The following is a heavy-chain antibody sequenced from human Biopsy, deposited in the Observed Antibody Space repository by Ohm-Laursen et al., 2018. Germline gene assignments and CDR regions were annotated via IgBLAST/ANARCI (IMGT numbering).Heavy chain of an antibody. CDR1: GGTFSNYG. J-gene: IGHJ1*01. Sequence: SVKVSCNSPGGTFSNYGVNWVRQAPGQGLEWLGGNIPILGTGNYAQKFQDRVTVAADTSTSTATMELRSLRSDDTAVYYCATKLTGYFHHWGQGALVIVSS. D-gene: IGHD3-9*01. V-gene: IGHV1-69*06. CDR2: NIPILGTG. CDR3: ATKLTGYFHH.